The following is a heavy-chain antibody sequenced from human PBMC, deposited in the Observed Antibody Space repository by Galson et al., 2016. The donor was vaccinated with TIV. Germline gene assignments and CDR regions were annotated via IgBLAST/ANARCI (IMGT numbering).Heavy chain of an antibody. Sequence: SVKVSCKASGYSFTNYYITWVRQAPGQGLEWMGWISGYNDNTNYTLKFQGRLTMTTDTYTSTSYMELRSLRSDDTAVYYCARVVGTVTTQKSFDFWGQGTPVIVSS. CDR3: ARVVGTVTTQKSFDF. CDR2: ISGYNDNT. CDR1: GYSFTNYY. V-gene: IGHV1-18*01. J-gene: IGHJ4*02. D-gene: IGHD4-17*01.